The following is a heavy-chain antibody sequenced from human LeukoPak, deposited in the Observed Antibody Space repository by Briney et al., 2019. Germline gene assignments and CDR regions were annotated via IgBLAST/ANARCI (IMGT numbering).Heavy chain of an antibody. CDR2: INHSGST. V-gene: IGHV4-34*01. J-gene: IGHJ6*02. CDR1: GGSFSGYY. Sequence: SETLSLTCAAYGGSFSGYYWSWIRQPPGKGLEWIGEINHSGSTNYNPSLKSRVTISVDTSKNQFSLKLSSVTAADTAVYYCARDKVPLSGYWGLGYGMDVWGQGTTVTVSS. D-gene: IGHD3-3*01. CDR3: ARDKVPLSGYWGLGYGMDV.